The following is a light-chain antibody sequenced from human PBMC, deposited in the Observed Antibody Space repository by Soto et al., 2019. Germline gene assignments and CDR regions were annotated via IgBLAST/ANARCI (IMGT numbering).Light chain of an antibody. J-gene: IGKJ4*01. CDR2: AAS. V-gene: IGKV3-20*01. CDR3: QQYGSSPLT. Sequence: EIVLTQSPDTLSLSPGEGATLSCRARQSLSSNFLAWYQQRPGQAPRLLIYAASSRATGIPDRFSGSGSGTDFTLTIRRLEPEDFAVYYCQQYGSSPLTFGGGTKVEIK. CDR1: QSLSSNF.